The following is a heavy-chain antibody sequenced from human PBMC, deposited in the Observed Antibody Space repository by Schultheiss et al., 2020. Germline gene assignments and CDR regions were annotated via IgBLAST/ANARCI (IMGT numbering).Heavy chain of an antibody. J-gene: IGHJ4*01. Sequence: SETLSLTCNVTGDSTSTYYWSWIRQSPGKGLEWIGYNYHGGSGTYNPSLESRVTISIDTSKNHFSLKLTSVTAADTAVYYCARGAVHFDYWGRGTLVTVSS. CDR3: ARGAVHFDY. D-gene: IGHD3-16*01. V-gene: IGHV4-59*01. CDR1: GDSTSTYY. CDR2: NYHGGSG.